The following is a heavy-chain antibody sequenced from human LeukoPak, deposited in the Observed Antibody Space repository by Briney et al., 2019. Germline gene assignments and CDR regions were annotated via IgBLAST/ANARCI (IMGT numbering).Heavy chain of an antibody. Sequence: GGSLRLSCAASGFTFDDYTMHWVRQAPGKGLVWVSRVSDDGSTTTYADFVKGRFTISRDNAKNTLYLQMNSLRPEDTAVYYCVRHNAARAFDIWGQGTMVIVSS. D-gene: IGHD1-1*01. V-gene: IGHV3-74*03. CDR1: GFTFDDYT. CDR3: VRHNAARAFDI. J-gene: IGHJ3*02. CDR2: VSDDGSTT.